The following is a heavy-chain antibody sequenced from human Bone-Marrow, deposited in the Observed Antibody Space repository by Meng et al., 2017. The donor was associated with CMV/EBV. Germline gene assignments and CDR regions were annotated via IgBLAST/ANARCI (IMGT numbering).Heavy chain of an antibody. J-gene: IGHJ6*02. CDR3: ARGLMLDQVHYYDMDV. Sequence: GESLKISCAASGFTFSTYTLNWVRQAPGKGLEWVSSISSSSDYIYYAASLKGRFTISRDNAKDSLYLHMNSLRAEDTAVYYCARGLMLDQVHYYDMDVWGQGTTVTVSS. CDR1: GFTFSTYT. CDR2: ISSSSDYI. D-gene: IGHD2-8*01. V-gene: IGHV3-21*01.